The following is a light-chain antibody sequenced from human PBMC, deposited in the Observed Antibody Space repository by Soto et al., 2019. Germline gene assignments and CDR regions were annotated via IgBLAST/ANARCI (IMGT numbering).Light chain of an antibody. Sequence: DMQSTQSPSSLSVSVGDRVTITCRASESISTWLAWYQQKPGKAPKLLIYGASSLESGVPPRFSGDGSGTEFTLTISSLQPEDVATYYCQKYNSAPKTFGQGTKV. J-gene: IGKJ1*01. CDR3: QKYNSAPKT. V-gene: IGKV1-5*03. CDR1: ESISTW. CDR2: GAS.